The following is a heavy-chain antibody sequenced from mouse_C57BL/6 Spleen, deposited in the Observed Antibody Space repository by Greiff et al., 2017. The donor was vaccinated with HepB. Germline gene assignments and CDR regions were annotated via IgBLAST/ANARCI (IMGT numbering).Heavy chain of an antibody. CDR2: IDPSDSET. J-gene: IGHJ2*01. Sequence: QVQLQQPGAELVRPGSSVKLSCKASGYTFTSYWMHWVKQRPIQGLEWIGNIDPSDSETHYNQKFKDKATLTVDKSSSTAYMQLSSLTSEDSAVYYWARSYDYDGALYYFDYWGQGTTLTVSS. D-gene: IGHD2-4*01. V-gene: IGHV1-52*01. CDR3: ARSYDYDGALYYFDY. CDR1: GYTFTSYW.